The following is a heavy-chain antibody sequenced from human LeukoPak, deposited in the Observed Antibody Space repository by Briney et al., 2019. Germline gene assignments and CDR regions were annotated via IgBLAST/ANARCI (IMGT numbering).Heavy chain of an antibody. CDR2: IIPIFGIA. Sequence: SVKVSCKASGGTFSSYAISWVRQAPGQGLEWMGRIIPIFGIANYAQKFQGRVTITADKSTSTAYVELSSLRSEDTAVYYCARDLEGGNEGWGQGTLVTVSS. D-gene: IGHD4-23*01. V-gene: IGHV1-69*04. CDR1: GGTFSSYA. J-gene: IGHJ4*02. CDR3: ARDLEGGNEG.